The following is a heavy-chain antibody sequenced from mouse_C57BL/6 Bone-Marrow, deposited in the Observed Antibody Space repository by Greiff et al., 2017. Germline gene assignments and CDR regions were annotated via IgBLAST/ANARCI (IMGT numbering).Heavy chain of an antibody. CDR2: IDPANGDT. CDR3: TLYWYFDV. Sequence: EVQLQQSGAELVRPGASVKLSCTASGFTITNDYMHWVKQRPEQGLEWIGWIDPANGDTDYAPKFQGKATLTAATSSTTAYLQLSSLTSEDTAVYYFTLYWYFDVWGTGTTVTVSS. CDR1: GFTITNDY. J-gene: IGHJ1*03. V-gene: IGHV14-4*01.